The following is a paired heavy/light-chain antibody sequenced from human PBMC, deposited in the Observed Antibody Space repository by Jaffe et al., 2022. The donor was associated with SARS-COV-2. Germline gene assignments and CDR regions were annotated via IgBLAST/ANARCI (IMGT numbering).Heavy chain of an antibody. V-gene: IGHV3-23*01. CDR2: VSGSGDTT. Sequence: EVLLLESGGGLVQPGGSLRLSCAASGFTFSDFHMSWVRQAPGKGLEWVSAVSGSGDTTYYADSVKGRFTISRDNSKNTLFLQMNSLRADDMAVYYCAKRIRPTGGHFEYWGQGTLVTVSS. CDR3: AKRIRPTGGHFEY. D-gene: IGHD7-27*01. CDR1: GFTFSDFH. J-gene: IGHJ4*02.
Light chain of an antibody. Sequence: EVVMTQSPATLSVSPGERATLSCRASQSVTRNLVWYQQEPGQAPRVLIYGASTRATGIPARFSGSGSGTEFTLTISSLQSEDFAVYYCQQYSYWPLTFGGGTKVEIK. CDR1: QSVTRN. CDR3: QQYSYWPLT. CDR2: GAS. J-gene: IGKJ4*01. V-gene: IGKV3-15*01.